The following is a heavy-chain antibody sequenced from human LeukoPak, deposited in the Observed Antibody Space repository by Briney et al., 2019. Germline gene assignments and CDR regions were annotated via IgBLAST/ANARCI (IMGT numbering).Heavy chain of an antibody. CDR1: GFTFSSYA. V-gene: IGHV3-23*01. D-gene: IGHD4-17*01. CDR2: ISGSAGST. Sequence: GGSLRLSCAASGFTFSSYAMSWVRQAPGKGLEWVSAISGSAGSTYHADSVKGRFTISRDNSKNTLFLQMNSPRAEDTAVYYCANHKTLNGDYGLDYWGQGSLVTVSS. CDR3: ANHKTLNGDYGLDY. J-gene: IGHJ4*02.